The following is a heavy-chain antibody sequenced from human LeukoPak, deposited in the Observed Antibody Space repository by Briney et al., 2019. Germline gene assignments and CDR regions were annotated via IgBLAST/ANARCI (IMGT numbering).Heavy chain of an antibody. J-gene: IGHJ4*02. V-gene: IGHV3-7*01. CDR2: IKQEESEN. Sequence: GGSLRLSCAATGFTFSSYWMSWVRQAPGEGVEGVANIKQEESENYYVDSVKGRFTTSRDNAKNSLYLQMNSLRAEDTAVYYSARDARKDYYGSGSYQPFDYWGQGTLVTVSS. CDR3: ARDARKDYYGSGSYQPFDY. D-gene: IGHD3-10*01. CDR1: GFTFSSYW.